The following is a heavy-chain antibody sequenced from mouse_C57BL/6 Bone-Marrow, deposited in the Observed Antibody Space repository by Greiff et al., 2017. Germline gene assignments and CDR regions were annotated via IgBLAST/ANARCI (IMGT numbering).Heavy chain of an antibody. V-gene: IGHV1-81*01. CDR1: GYTFTSYG. CDR3: ARRYYGSAYYFDY. J-gene: IGHJ2*01. Sequence: QVQLQQSGAELARPGASVKLSCKASGYTFTSYGISWVKQRTGQGLEWIGEIYPRSGNNYYNEKFKGKATLPADKSSSTAYMELRRLTSEDAAVYFCARRYYGSAYYFDYWGQGTTLTVSS. CDR2: IYPRSGNN. D-gene: IGHD1-1*01.